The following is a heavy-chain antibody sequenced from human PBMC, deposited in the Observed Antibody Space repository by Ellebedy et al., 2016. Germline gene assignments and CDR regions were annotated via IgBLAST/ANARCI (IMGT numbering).Heavy chain of an antibody. D-gene: IGHD3-16*01. CDR1: GFSFSSYS. Sequence: GGSLRLSCAASGFSFSSYSMNWVRQAPGKGLEWISYISRSGTTTYYAASVKGRFTITRDNAKNSLYLQINSLRAEDTAMYYCASATGEVNYFDYWGQGTLVTVSS. J-gene: IGHJ4*02. V-gene: IGHV3-48*04. CDR3: ASATGEVNYFDY. CDR2: ISRSGTTT.